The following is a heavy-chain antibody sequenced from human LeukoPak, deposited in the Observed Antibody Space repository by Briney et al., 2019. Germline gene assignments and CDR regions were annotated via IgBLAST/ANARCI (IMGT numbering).Heavy chain of an antibody. CDR1: GYTFTGYY. D-gene: IGHD3-3*01. J-gene: IGHJ5*02. CDR2: INPNSGGT. V-gene: IGHV1-2*02. Sequence: GASVKVSCKASGYTFTGYYMHWVRQAPGQGLEWMGWINPNSGGTNYAQKFQGRVTMTRDTSISTAYMELSRLRSDDTAVYYCARAYYDFWSGYPNWFDPWGQGTLVTVSS. CDR3: ARAYYDFWSGYPNWFDP.